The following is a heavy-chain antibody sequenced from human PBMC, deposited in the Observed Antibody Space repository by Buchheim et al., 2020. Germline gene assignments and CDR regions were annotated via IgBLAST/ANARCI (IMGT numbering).Heavy chain of an antibody. Sequence: QVQLVESGGGVVQPGRSLRLSCAASGFTFSSYGMHWVRQAPGKGLEWVAVIWYDGSNKYYSDSVKGRFPISRANSKNTLYLQMNSLRAEDTAVYYCARCRGSSTSCYMDYYYGMDVWGQGTT. CDR3: ARCRGSSTSCYMDYYYGMDV. J-gene: IGHJ6*02. CDR2: IWYDGSNK. V-gene: IGHV3-33*01. CDR1: GFTFSSYG. D-gene: IGHD2-2*02.